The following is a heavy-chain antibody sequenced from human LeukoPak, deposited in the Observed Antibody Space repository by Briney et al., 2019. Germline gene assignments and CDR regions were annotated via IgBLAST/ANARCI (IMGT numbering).Heavy chain of an antibody. J-gene: IGHJ4*02. D-gene: IGHD3-16*02. V-gene: IGHV4-31*03. CDR2: VYYSGTT. CDR1: GGSISSGGHY. CDR3: ARASRLGELSLGY. Sequence: PSETLSLTCTVSGGSISSGGHYWSWIRQHPGKGLEWVGYVYYSGTTYYNPSLKSRVTISLGTSKYQFSLRLSSVTAADTAVYYCARASRLGELSLGYWGQGTLVTVSS.